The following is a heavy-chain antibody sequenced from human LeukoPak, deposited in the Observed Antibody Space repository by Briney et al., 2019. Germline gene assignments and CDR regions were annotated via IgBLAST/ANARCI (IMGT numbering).Heavy chain of an antibody. J-gene: IGHJ4*02. V-gene: IGHV3-48*03. CDR2: ISSSGETI. CDR3: ARMWNGLAY. D-gene: IGHD1-1*01. CDR1: GFTFSFYE. Sequence: GSLRLSCAASGFTFSFYEMNWVRQAPGKGLEWVPYISSSGETIYYADSVKGRFNISRDNAKNSLYLEMSTLRAEDTALYYCARMWNGLAYWGQGTLVTVSS.